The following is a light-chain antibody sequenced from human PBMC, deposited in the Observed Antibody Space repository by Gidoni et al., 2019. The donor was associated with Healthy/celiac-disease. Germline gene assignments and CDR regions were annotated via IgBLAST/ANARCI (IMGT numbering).Light chain of an antibody. Sequence: EIVMTQSPAPLSVSPGERATLSCRASQSVSSNLAWYQQKPGQAPRLLIYGASTRATGIPARFSGSGSGTEFTLTISSLQSEDFAVYYCQQYNNWPPYTFXXXTKLEIK. CDR3: QQYNNWPPYT. J-gene: IGKJ2*01. CDR1: QSVSSN. CDR2: GAS. V-gene: IGKV3-15*01.